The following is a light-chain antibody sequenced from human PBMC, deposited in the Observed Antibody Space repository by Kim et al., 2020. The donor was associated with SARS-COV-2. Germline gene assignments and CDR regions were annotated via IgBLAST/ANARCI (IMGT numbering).Light chain of an antibody. V-gene: IGLV3-1*01. CDR2: QDS. CDR1: KLGDKY. Sequence: SYELTQPPSVSVSPGQTASITCSGDKLGDKYACWYQQKPGQSPVLVIYQDSKRPSGIPERFSGYNSGNTATLTISGTQAMDEADYYCQAWDSSTHWVFGGGTKLTVL. CDR3: QAWDSSTHWV. J-gene: IGLJ3*02.